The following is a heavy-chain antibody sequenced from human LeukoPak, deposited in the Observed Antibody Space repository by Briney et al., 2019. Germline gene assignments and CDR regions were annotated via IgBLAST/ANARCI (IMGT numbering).Heavy chain of an antibody. CDR2: ISYDGSNK. Sequence: PGGSLRLSCAASGFTFSSYVMHWVRQAPGKGLEWVAVISYDGSNKYYADSVKGRFTISRDNSKNTLYLQMNSLRAEDTAVYYCAKVSYSGYDSDYWGQGTLVTVSS. CDR1: GFTFSSYV. J-gene: IGHJ4*02. D-gene: IGHD5-12*01. V-gene: IGHV3-30-3*01. CDR3: AKVSYSGYDSDY.